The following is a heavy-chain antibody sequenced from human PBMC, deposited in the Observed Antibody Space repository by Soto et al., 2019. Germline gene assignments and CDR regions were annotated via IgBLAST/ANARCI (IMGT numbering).Heavy chain of an antibody. CDR3: ARGCGLRSNIAAAGIIPHNWFDP. CDR2: INHSGST. CDR1: GGSFSGYY. J-gene: IGHJ5*02. D-gene: IGHD6-13*01. V-gene: IGHV4-34*01. Sequence: SETLSLTCAVYGGSFSGYYWSWIRQPPGKGLEWIGEINHSGSTNYNPSLKSRVTISVDTSKNQFSLKLSSVTAADTAVYYCARGCGLRSNIAAAGIIPHNWFDPWGQGTLVTVSS.